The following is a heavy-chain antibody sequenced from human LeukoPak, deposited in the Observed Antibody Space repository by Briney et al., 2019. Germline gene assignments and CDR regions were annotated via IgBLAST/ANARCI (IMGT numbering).Heavy chain of an antibody. CDR2: INPNSGGT. Sequence: EASVKVSCKASGYTFTGYYMHWVRQAPGQGLEWMGWINPNSGGTNYAQKFQGRVTVTRDTSISTAYMELSRLRSDDTAVYYCARQEGVRKNWFDPWGQGTLVTVSS. V-gene: IGHV1-2*02. J-gene: IGHJ5*02. D-gene: IGHD3-10*01. CDR3: ARQEGVRKNWFDP. CDR1: GYTFTGYY.